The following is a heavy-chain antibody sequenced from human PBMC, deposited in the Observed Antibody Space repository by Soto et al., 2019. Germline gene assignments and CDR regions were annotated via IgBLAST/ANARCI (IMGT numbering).Heavy chain of an antibody. CDR3: ARDPRPYYYDSSGRNWFDP. V-gene: IGHV1-46*01. CDR1: GYTFTSYY. D-gene: IGHD3-22*01. Sequence: EASVKVSCKASGYTFTSYYMHWLRQAPGQGLEWMGIINPSGGSTSYAQKFQGRVTMTRDTSTSTVYMELSSLRSEDTAVYYCARDPRPYYYDSSGRNWFDPWGQGTLVTVSS. J-gene: IGHJ5*02. CDR2: INPSGGST.